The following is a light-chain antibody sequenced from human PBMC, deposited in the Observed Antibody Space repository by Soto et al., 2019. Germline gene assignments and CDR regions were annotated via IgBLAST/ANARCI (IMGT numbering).Light chain of an antibody. Sequence: DIQMTQSPSSLSASVGDRVTMTCRASQDIKKYLACFQRKPGKAPKSLIYDASSLQSGVPSRFSGSGSGTDFTLTISSLQPKDFATYYCHQYNSYPLTFGGGTRVAIK. V-gene: IGKV1-16*01. J-gene: IGKJ4*01. CDR2: DAS. CDR1: QDIKKY. CDR3: HQYNSYPLT.